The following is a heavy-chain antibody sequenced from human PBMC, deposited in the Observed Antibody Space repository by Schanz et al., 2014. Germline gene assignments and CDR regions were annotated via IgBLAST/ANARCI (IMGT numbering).Heavy chain of an antibody. CDR3: FSMHYGNSVY. D-gene: IGHD1-7*01. J-gene: IGHJ4*02. V-gene: IGHV3-72*01. CDR2: VRNRRNSDII. Sequence: EVQLVESGGGLVQPGGSLRLSCAASGFTFSGYWMHWVRQAPGKGLEWLGRVRNRRNSDIIEYAASVEGRFTISRDESKNSVYLQMNSLQTDDTAVYYCFSMHYGNSVYWGQGTLVTVSS. CDR1: GFTFSGYW.